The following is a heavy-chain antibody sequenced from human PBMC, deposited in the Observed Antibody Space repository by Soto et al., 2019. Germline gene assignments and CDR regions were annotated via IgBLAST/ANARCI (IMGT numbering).Heavy chain of an antibody. CDR3: VKDVYSGSSGQFDL. J-gene: IGHJ5*02. CDR1: GFSFSSYA. V-gene: IGHV3-23*01. CDR2: ISATDVAT. D-gene: IGHD1-26*01. Sequence: EVQLLESGEGLVQPGGSLRLSCAASGFSFSSYAMGWVRQAPGKGLEWVSIISATDVATYYADSVKGHFIIARDDSRRTLFLQMNSLRAEDTAVYHCVKDVYSGSSGQFDLWGQGTLVTVSS.